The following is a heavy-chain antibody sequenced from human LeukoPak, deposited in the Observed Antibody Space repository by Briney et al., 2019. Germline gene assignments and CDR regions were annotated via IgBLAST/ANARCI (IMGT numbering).Heavy chain of an antibody. J-gene: IGHJ6*02. CDR2: ISSSGSTI. Sequence: PGGSLRLSCAASGFTFSSYEMNWVRQAPGEGLEWVSYISSSGSTIYYADSVKGRFTISRDNAKNSLYLQMNSLRAEDTAVYYCARDRAYYYGSGSYSYYYYGMDVWGQGTTVTVSS. CDR1: GFTFSSYE. V-gene: IGHV3-48*03. CDR3: ARDRAYYYGSGSYSYYYYGMDV. D-gene: IGHD3-10*01.